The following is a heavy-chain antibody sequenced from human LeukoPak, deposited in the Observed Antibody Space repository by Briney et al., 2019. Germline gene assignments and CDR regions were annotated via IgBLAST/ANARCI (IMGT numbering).Heavy chain of an antibody. V-gene: IGHV3-21*01. D-gene: IGHD1-26*01. J-gene: IGHJ4*02. CDR2: IDISSSYI. CDR1: GFNFSDFS. CDR3: ARDRGNSIVGADFDS. Sequence: PGGSLRLSCAASGFNFSDFSMAWVRRAPGKGLEWVSSIDISSSYIFYADSVKGRFTISRDNADNSLYLQMNSLRAEDTAVYYCARDRGNSIVGADFDSWGQGTLVTVSS.